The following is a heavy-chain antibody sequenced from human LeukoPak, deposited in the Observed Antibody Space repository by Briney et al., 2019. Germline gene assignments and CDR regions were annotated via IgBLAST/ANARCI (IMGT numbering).Heavy chain of an antibody. Sequence: GGSPRLSCAASGFTFSSYGMHWVRQAPGKGLEWVAVISYDGSNKYYADSVKGRFTISRDNSKNTLYLQMNSLRAEDTAVYYCAKDPRTLERPYYFDYWGQGTLVTVSS. CDR1: GFTFSSYG. CDR2: ISYDGSNK. D-gene: IGHD1-1*01. CDR3: AKDPRTLERPYYFDY. J-gene: IGHJ4*02. V-gene: IGHV3-30*18.